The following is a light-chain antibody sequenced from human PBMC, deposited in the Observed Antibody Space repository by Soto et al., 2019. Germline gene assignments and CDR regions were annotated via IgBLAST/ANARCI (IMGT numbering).Light chain of an antibody. V-gene: IGLV1-40*01. CDR3: QSYESSLSGSV. Sequence: QSALTQPPSVSGAPGQRVTISCTGSNXNIGAGYDVHWYQQLPGTAPKLLIYGNSNRPSGVPDRFSGSKSVTSASLAITGLQAEDEADYYCQSYESSLSGSVFGTGTKVTVL. CDR2: GNS. CDR1: NXNIGAGYD. J-gene: IGLJ1*01.